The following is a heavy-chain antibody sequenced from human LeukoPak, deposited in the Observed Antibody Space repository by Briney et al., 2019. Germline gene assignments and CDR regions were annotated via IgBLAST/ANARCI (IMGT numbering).Heavy chain of an antibody. CDR3: AKPPARWVGDFHGYFDY. V-gene: IGHV3-23*01. D-gene: IGHD1-26*01. Sequence: GGWLRLSCAASGFTFISYALSWVRQALGRGVEWVSGISGSGGSKYYGDCVKGRFTLSRDNSKNKLYLQMNSLRAEDTAVYYCAKPPARWVGDFHGYFDYWGQGTLVTVSS. J-gene: IGHJ4*02. CDR2: ISGSGGSK. CDR1: GFTFISYA.